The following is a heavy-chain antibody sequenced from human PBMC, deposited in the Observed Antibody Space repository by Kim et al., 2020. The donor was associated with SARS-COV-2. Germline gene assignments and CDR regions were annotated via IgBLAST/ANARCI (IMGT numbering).Heavy chain of an antibody. D-gene: IGHD2-15*01. CDR2: IFPGGGFA. V-gene: IGHV3-23*01. CDR3: AEVADGFCSPAVCCT. Sequence: GGSLRLSCVATGFTFKDFAMNWVRQAPGKGLEWVAAIFPGGGFAFYADSVRGRFTISRDNSKGMVYLEMDSLRADDTALYYCAEVADGFCSPAVCCTWG. J-gene: IGHJ5*01. CDR1: GFTFKDFA.